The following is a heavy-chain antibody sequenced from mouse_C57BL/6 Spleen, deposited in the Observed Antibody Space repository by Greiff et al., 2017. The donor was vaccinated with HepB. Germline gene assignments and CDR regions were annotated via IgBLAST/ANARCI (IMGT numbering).Heavy chain of an antibody. J-gene: IGHJ3*01. V-gene: IGHV1-4*01. CDR1: GYTFTSYT. Sequence: VQLQQSGAELARPGASVKMSCKASGYTFTSYTMHWVKQRPGQGLEWIGYINPSSGYTKYNQKFKDKATLTADKSSSTAYMQLSSLTSEDSAVYYCARSGMYDGPWFAYWGQGTLVTVSA. CDR3: ARSGMYDGPWFAY. CDR2: INPSSGYT. D-gene: IGHD2-3*01.